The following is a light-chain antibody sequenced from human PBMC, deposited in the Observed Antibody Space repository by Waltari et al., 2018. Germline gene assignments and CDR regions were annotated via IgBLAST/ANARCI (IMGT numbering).Light chain of an antibody. CDR1: SSDVGGYNY. J-gene: IGLJ3*02. V-gene: IGLV2-14*01. Sequence: QSALTQPASVSGSPVQSITISCTGTSSDVGGYNYVSWYQQHPGKAPKLMIYEVSNRPSGVSNRFSGSKSGNAAPLTISGLQAEDEADYYCSSYTSSSPWVFGGGTKLTVL. CDR2: EVS. CDR3: SSYTSSSPWV.